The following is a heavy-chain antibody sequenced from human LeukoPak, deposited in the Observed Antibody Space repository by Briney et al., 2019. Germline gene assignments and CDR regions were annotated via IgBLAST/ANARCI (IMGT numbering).Heavy chain of an antibody. D-gene: IGHD3-3*01. J-gene: IGHJ4*02. CDR2: ISHSGST. Sequence: PSETLSLTCAVYGGSFSGYYWSWIRQPPGKGLEWIGEISHSGSTNYNPSLKSRVTISVDTSKNQFSLKLSSVTAADTAVYYCARESSYYGFWSGYYGRLPSRLPAFPRLSFDYWGQGTLVTVSS. CDR1: GGSFSGYY. CDR3: ARESSYYGFWSGYYGRLPSRLPAFPRLSFDY. V-gene: IGHV4-34*01.